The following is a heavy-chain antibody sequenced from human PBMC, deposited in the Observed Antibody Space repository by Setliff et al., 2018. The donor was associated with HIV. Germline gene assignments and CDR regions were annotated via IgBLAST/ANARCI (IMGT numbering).Heavy chain of an antibody. V-gene: IGHV4-39*07. CDR2: IYYNGST. D-gene: IGHD3-16*02. CDR1: GGSISSSSYY. J-gene: IGHJ4*02. Sequence: PSETLSLTCTVSGGSISSSSYYWGWIRQPPGKGLEWIGSIYYNGSTYYNPSLKSRVTISVDTSKNQFSLKLSSVTAADTAVYYCARDYYDYVWGSYRLFDYWGQGTPVTAPQ. CDR3: ARDYYDYVWGSYRLFDY.